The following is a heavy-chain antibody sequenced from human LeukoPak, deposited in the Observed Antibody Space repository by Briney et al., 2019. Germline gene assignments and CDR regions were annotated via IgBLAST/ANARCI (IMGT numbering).Heavy chain of an antibody. D-gene: IGHD3-16*01. J-gene: IGHJ6*02. CDR3: ARSRAAVVMGELIPSFYYGMDV. CDR1: GFTFSSYW. V-gene: IGHV3-7*03. Sequence: GGSLRLSCAASGFTFSSYWMSWVRQAPGKGLEWVATIKQDGGERYYVDSVEGRFTISRDNGKTSVYLQVNSLRADDTAVYYCARSRAAVVMGELIPSFYYGMDVWGQGTTVTVSS. CDR2: IKQDGGER.